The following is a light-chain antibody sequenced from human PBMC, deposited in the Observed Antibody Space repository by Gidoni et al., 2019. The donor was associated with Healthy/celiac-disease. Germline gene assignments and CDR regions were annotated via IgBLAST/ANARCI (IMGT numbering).Light chain of an antibody. V-gene: IGKV1-6*01. CDR3: LQDYNXPXS. J-gene: IGKJ2*03. CDR2: AAS. Sequence: AIQMTQSPSSLSASVGDRVTITCRASQGIRNDLGWYQQKPGKAPKLLIYAASSLQSGVPSRFSGXGXGTDFTLTISSLQPEDFATYYCLQDYNXPXSFGQGTKLEIK. CDR1: QGIRND.